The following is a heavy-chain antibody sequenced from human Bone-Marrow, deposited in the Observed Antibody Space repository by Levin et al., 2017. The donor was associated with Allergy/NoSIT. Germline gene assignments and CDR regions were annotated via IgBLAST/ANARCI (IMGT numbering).Heavy chain of an antibody. Sequence: LSLTCAVSGFTFDEPAMHWVRQVPGKGLEWVSGISWNSNSIGYADSVKGRFTVSRDNAKNSLYLQMNSLRIEDTAIYYCTKEIRRASSPVDYWGQGTLVTVSS. CDR3: TKEIRRASSPVDY. D-gene: IGHD3-10*01. CDR1: GFTFDEPA. J-gene: IGHJ4*02. V-gene: IGHV3-9*01. CDR2: ISWNSNSI.